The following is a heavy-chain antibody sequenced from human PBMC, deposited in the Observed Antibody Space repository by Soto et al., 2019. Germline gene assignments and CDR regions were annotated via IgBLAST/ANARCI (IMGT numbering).Heavy chain of an antibody. Sequence: QVQLVQSGPEVKKPAASVKVSCQASGYTFTNYAISWVRQAPGQGLEWMGWIRASTGDTDQAQNLQGRVTMTLNTSTNTANMELRSLRSDDTAVYYCARCYCSVGSCYACWHFDLWGRGTLVTVSS. V-gene: IGHV1-18*01. CDR3: ARCYCSVGSCYACWHFDL. CDR2: IRASTGDT. D-gene: IGHD2-15*01. J-gene: IGHJ2*01. CDR1: GYTFTNYA.